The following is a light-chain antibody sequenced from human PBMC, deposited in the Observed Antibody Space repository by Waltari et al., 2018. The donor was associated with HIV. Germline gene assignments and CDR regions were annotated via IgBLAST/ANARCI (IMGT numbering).Light chain of an antibody. CDR2: SND. J-gene: IGLJ2*01. V-gene: IGLV1-44*01. Sequence: QSVLTQPPSASGTPGQRVTISCSGSGSDFARNTINWYQQPPGAAPKLLIYSNDQRPSRVPDRFSGSKSGTSASLAISGLQSDDETTYYCAIWDGSQNGPVFGGGTKLTVL. CDR1: GSDFARNT. CDR3: AIWDGSQNGPV.